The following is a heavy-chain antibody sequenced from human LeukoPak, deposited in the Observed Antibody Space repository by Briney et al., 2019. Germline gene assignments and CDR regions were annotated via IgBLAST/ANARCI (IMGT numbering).Heavy chain of an antibody. J-gene: IGHJ6*02. CDR3: ASDGGYCSSTSCYDYYYYGMDV. Sequence: ASVKVSCKASGYTFTSYGISWVRQAPGHGIEWMGWISAYNGNTNYAQKLQGRVTMTTDASTSAAYMELRSLRSDHTAVYYCASDGGYCSSTSCYDYYYYGMDVWDQGRTVTVSS. V-gene: IGHV1-18*01. CDR1: GYTFTSYG. D-gene: IGHD2-2*03. CDR2: ISAYNGNT.